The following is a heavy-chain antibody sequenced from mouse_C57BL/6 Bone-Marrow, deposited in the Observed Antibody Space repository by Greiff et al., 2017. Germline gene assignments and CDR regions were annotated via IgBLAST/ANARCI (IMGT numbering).Heavy chain of an antibody. CDR1: GYTFTDYY. J-gene: IGHJ4*01. CDR3: ARHYYGRYAMDY. CDR2: INPYNGGT. V-gene: IGHV1-19*01. Sequence: SGPVLVKPGASVKMSCKASGYTFTDYYMNWVKQSHGKSLEWIGVINPYNGGTSYNQKFKGKATLTVDKPSSTAYMELNSLTSEDYAVYYCARHYYGRYAMDYWGQGTSVTVSS. D-gene: IGHD1-2*01.